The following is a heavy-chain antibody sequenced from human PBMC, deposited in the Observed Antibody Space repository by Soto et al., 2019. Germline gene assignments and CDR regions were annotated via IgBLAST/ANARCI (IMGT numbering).Heavy chain of an antibody. D-gene: IGHD2-15*01. J-gene: IGHJ4*02. Sequence: PSETLSLTCTVSGGSISSYYWSWIRQPPGKGLEWIGYIYYSGITDYNPSLKSRVTISVDTSKSQFSLKLTSVTAADTAVYYCARESRYCSGGSCYFLPGIDYWGQGTLVTVSS. CDR3: ARESRYCSGGSCYFLPGIDY. CDR1: GGSISSYY. CDR2: IYYSGIT. V-gene: IGHV4-59*01.